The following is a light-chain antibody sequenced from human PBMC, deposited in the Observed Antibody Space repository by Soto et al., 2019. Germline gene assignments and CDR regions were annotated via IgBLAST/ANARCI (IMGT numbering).Light chain of an antibody. V-gene: IGLV2-8*01. CDR1: SCDVGGYNY. Sequence: QPVLTQPPSASGSPGQSVTIRCTGTSCDVGGYNYVSWYQQHPGKAPKLMIYEVNKRPSGVPDRFSGSKSGNTASLTVSGLQAEDEGDYYCSSHAGSKRVFGTGTKVTVL. CDR2: EVN. CDR3: SSHAGSKRV. J-gene: IGLJ1*01.